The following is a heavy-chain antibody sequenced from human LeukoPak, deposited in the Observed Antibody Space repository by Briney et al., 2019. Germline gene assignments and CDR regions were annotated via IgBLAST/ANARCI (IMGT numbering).Heavy chain of an antibody. D-gene: IGHD5-18*01. V-gene: IGHV3-30-3*01. J-gene: IGHJ4*02. CDR1: GFTFSNYA. CDR2: TSHDEGNK. Sequence: PGRSLRLSCAASGFTFSNYAMHWVRQDPGKGLEWVAATSHDEGNKYYADSVKGRFTISRDNSRNTLYQEVNSLRTDDTAVYYCARGPGLAMGKGYFDYCGQGTLVTVSS. CDR3: ARGPGLAMGKGYFDY.